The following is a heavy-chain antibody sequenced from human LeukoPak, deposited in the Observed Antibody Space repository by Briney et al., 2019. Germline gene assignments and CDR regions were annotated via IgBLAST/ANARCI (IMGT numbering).Heavy chain of an antibody. CDR3: AREQVTMVRGVYYYFDY. Sequence: TTSETLSLTCAVYGGSFSGYYWSWIRQPPGKGLEWIGEINHSGSTNYNPSLKSRVTISVDTSKNQFSLKLSSVTAADTAVYYCAREQVTMVRGVYYYFDYWGQGTLVTGSS. D-gene: IGHD3-10*01. V-gene: IGHV4-34*01. CDR1: GGSFSGYY. CDR2: INHSGST. J-gene: IGHJ4*02.